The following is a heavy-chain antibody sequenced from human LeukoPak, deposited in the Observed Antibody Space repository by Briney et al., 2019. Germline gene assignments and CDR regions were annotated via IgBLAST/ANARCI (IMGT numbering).Heavy chain of an antibody. J-gene: IGHJ5*02. D-gene: IGHD6-13*01. V-gene: IGHV1-2*02. CDR2: INPNSGGT. CDR3: ARGGDSSSWYGWFDP. Sequence: ASVTVSCKASGYTFTGYYMHWVRQAPGQGLEWMGWINPNSGGTIYARKFQGRVTMTRDTSISTAYMELSRLRSDDTAVYYCARGGDSSSWYGWFDPWGQGTLVTVSS. CDR1: GYTFTGYY.